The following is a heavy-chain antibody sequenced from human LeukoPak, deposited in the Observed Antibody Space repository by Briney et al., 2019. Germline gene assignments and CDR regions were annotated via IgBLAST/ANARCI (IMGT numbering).Heavy chain of an antibody. Sequence: ASVKVSCKASGYTFTSYAMNWVRQAPGQGLEWMGWVNTNTGNPTYAQGFTGRFVFSLDTSVSTAYLQISSLKAEDTAVYYCARVTDYDFWSGYSDHGAFDIWGQGTMVTVSS. CDR3: ARVTDYDFWSGYSDHGAFDI. V-gene: IGHV7-4-1*02. D-gene: IGHD3-3*01. CDR1: GYTFTSYA. CDR2: VNTNTGNP. J-gene: IGHJ3*02.